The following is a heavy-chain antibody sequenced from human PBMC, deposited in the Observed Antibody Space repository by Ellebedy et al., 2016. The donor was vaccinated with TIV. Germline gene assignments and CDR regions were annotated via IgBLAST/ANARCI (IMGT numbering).Heavy chain of an antibody. CDR1: GFTFSDYG. Sequence: GGSLRLXXAASGFTFSDYGMTWVRQAPGKGLEWVSGCTGSGGSTYYADSVKGRFTISRDNSKNILILQMKSLRAEDTATYYCAKAGWYNWNDPNNWLDSWGQGTQVTVSS. CDR2: CTGSGGST. D-gene: IGHD1-1*01. CDR3: AKAGWYNWNDPNNWLDS. V-gene: IGHV3-23*01. J-gene: IGHJ5*01.